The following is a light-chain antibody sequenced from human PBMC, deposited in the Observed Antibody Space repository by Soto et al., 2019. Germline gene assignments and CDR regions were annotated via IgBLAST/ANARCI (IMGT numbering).Light chain of an antibody. J-gene: IGLJ3*02. V-gene: IGLV2-11*01. CDR1: RNDVGGYNY. CDR2: DVT. Sequence: QSALTQPRSVSGSPGQSVTVSCTGTRNDVGGYNYVSWYQQHPGKAPKLIISDVTNRPSGVPDRFSGSKSGNTASLTISGLQADDEANYYCFSYAGSRVFGGGTQLTVL. CDR3: FSYAGSRV.